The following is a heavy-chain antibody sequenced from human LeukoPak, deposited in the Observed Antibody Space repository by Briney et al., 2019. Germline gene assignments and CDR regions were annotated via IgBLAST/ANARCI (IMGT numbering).Heavy chain of an antibody. CDR3: AREPTYSSSWYTTCDF. CDR2: ISWNSGSI. J-gene: IGHJ4*02. V-gene: IGHV3-9*01. CDR1: GFTFDDYA. D-gene: IGHD6-13*01. Sequence: PGGSLRLSCAASGFTFDDYAMHWVRHAPGKGLEWVSGISWNSGSIGYADSVKGRFTISRDNAKNSLYLQMNSLRAEDTAVYYCAREPTYSSSWYTTCDFWGQGTLVTVSS.